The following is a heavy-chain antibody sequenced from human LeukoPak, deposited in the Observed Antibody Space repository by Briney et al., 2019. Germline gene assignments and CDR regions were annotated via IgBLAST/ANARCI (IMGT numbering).Heavy chain of an antibody. J-gene: IGHJ4*02. V-gene: IGHV4-34*01. CDR1: GVSFSGYY. CDR2: INHSGST. D-gene: IGHD2-21*02. Sequence: SETLSLTCAVYGVSFSGYYWSWIRQPPGKGLEWIGEINHSGSTNYNPSLKSRVTISVDTSKNQFSLKLSSVTAADTAVYYCARVRVTAGFDYWGQGTLVTVSS. CDR3: ARVRVTAGFDY.